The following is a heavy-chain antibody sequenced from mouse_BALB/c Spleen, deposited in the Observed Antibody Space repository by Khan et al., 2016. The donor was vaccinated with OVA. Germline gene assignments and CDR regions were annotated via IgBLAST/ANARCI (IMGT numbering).Heavy chain of an antibody. J-gene: IGHJ4*01. CDR3: ARTYYIYDGYYAMDY. D-gene: IGHD2-14*01. V-gene: IGHV2-6-4*01. CDR2: IWGGGNT. Sequence: QVQLKESGPGLVAPSQSLSITCTVSGLSLSRYSVHWVRQPPGKGLEWLGMIWGGGNTDYNSTLKSRLNINKDNSKSQVFLTMNSLQTDDTAMYYCARTYYIYDGYYAMDYWGQGTSVTVSS. CDR1: GLSLSRYS.